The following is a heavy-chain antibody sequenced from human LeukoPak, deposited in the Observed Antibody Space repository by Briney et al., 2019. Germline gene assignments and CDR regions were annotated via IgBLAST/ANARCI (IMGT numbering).Heavy chain of an antibody. CDR1: GDSIRRRSYY. CDR3: VDDSTGYYYFDY. CDR2: IYYSGST. J-gene: IGHJ4*02. D-gene: IGHD3-9*01. Sequence: SETLSLTCSVSGDSIRRRSYYWGWIRQPPGKWLEWIGSIYYSGSTYYNPSLKSRVTISIDTSKSQLSLNLTSVTAADTAVYFCVDDSTGYYYFDYWGQGTLVTVSS. V-gene: IGHV4-39*01.